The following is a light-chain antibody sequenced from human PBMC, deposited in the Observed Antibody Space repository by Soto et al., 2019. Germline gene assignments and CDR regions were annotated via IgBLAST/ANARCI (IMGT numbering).Light chain of an antibody. CDR3: QQYYTTPRT. Sequence: DIVMTQSPDSLAVSLGERATINCKSSQSVLYSANNKDYLAWYQQKPGQPPKLLISWASTRESGVPDRFSGSGSGTDFTLTISSLQAEDVAVYYCQQYYTTPRTFGRGTKVEIK. V-gene: IGKV4-1*01. CDR2: WAS. J-gene: IGKJ1*01. CDR1: QSVLYSANNKDY.